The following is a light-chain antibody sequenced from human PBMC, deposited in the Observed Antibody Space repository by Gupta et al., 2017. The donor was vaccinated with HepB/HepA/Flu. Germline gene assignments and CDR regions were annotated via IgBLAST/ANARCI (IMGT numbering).Light chain of an antibody. CDR1: QDISTY. CDR3: QQLNNYPPVT. CDR2: AAS. Sequence: DIQLTLSPSFLSASVGDRVTITCRASQDISTYLAWYQQKPGKAPKLLIYAASTLQSGVPSRFSGSGSGTEFTLTISSLQPEDFATYYCQQLNNYPPVTFGQGTKLEIK. V-gene: IGKV1-9*01. J-gene: IGKJ2*01.